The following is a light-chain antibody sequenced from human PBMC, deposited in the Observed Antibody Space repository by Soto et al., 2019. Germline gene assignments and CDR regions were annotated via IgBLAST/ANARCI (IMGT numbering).Light chain of an antibody. J-gene: IGKJ3*01. Sequence: EIVLTQSPATLSLSPGERATLSCRASQSIGSFLAWYQQKPGQPPRLLIYDASNRATGIPGRFSGSGSGTDFTLTISSLEPEDFAFYYCQQRGNGPPTFGPGTKVNIK. CDR1: QSIGSF. CDR3: QQRGNGPPT. V-gene: IGKV3-11*01. CDR2: DAS.